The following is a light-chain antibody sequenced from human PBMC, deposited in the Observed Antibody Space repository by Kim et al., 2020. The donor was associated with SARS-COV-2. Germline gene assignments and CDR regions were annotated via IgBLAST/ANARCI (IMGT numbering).Light chain of an antibody. V-gene: IGKV3-15*01. CDR2: GAS. Sequence: VSPGERATLPCRASQSVSSNFAWYQQKPGQAPRLLLYGASTRATGIPARFSGSGSGTEFTLTISSLQSEDFAVYYCQQYNNWPPTFGQGTKVDIK. J-gene: IGKJ1*01. CDR3: QQYNNWPPT. CDR1: QSVSSN.